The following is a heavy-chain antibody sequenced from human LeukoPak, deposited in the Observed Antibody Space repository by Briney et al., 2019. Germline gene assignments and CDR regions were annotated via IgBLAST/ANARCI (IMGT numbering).Heavy chain of an antibody. J-gene: IGHJ4*02. CDR2: IKSKTDGGTT. CDR3: TLPTMVRGADY. D-gene: IGHD3-10*01. CDR1: GLTFSNAW. Sequence: GGALRLSCAASGLTFSNAWMSWVRQAPGKGLEWVGRIKSKTDGGTTAYAAPVKGIFTVSRDESKNTLYLQLNSLKTDDTAVYYCTLPTMVRGADYWGQGTLVTVSS. V-gene: IGHV3-15*01.